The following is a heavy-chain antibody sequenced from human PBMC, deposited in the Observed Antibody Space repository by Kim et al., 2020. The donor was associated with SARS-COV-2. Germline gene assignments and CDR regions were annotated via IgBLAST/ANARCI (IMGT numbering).Heavy chain of an antibody. J-gene: IGHJ5*02. D-gene: IGHD3-22*01. CDR2: IYYSGST. V-gene: IGHV4-39*01. CDR1: GGSISSSSYY. CDR3: ASIVGYYDSSGYYP. Sequence: SETLSLTCTVSGGSISSSSYYWGWIRQPPGKGLEWIVSIYYSGSTYYNPSLKSRVTISVDTSKNQFSLKLSSVTAADTAVYYCASIVGYYDSSGYYPWGQGTLVTVSS.